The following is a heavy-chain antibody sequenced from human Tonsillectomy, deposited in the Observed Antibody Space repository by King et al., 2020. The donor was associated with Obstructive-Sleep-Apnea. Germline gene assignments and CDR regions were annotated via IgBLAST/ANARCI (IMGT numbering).Heavy chain of an antibody. J-gene: IGHJ4*02. V-gene: IGHV4-39*07. Sequence: LQLQESGPGLVQPSETLSLTCTISGGSISSTTYYWGWIRQPPGKGLQWIGSIYYSGSTYYNPSLKSRVSISVDTSKIQFSLKLSSVTAADTAVYYCARVRNYYDSSGYYYPHFDYWGQGTLVIVSS. CDR3: ARVRNYYDSSGYYYPHFDY. CDR1: GGSISSTTYY. CDR2: IYYSGST. D-gene: IGHD3-22*01.